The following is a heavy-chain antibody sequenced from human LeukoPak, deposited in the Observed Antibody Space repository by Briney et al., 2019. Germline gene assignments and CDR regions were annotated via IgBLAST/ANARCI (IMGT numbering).Heavy chain of an antibody. Sequence: SQTLSLTCAISGDNVSSNSASWNWIRQSPSRGLEWLGRTYSRSKWYNDYAVSVKGRIDINPDTSKNQFSLQLKSVTPEDTAVYYCAREAADLKAFDIWGQGTMVTVSS. CDR1: GDNVSSNSAS. D-gene: IGHD6-13*01. CDR2: TYSRSKWYN. CDR3: AREAADLKAFDI. J-gene: IGHJ3*02. V-gene: IGHV6-1*01.